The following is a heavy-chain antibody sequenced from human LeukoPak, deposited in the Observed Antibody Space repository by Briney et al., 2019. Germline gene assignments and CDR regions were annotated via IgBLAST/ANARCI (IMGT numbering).Heavy chain of an antibody. D-gene: IGHD3-10*02. Sequence: ASVKVSCKASGYTFTSYDINWVRQAPGQGLEWMGRIIPILGIANYAQKFQGRVTITADKSTSTAYMELSSLRSEDTAVYYCARDQAPITMSTNFDYWGQGTLVTVSS. J-gene: IGHJ4*02. CDR3: ARDQAPITMSTNFDY. CDR2: IIPILGIA. CDR1: GYTFTSYD. V-gene: IGHV1-69*04.